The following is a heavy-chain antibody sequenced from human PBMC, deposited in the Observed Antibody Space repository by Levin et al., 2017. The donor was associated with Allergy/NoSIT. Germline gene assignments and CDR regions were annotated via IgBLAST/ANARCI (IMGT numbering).Heavy chain of an antibody. CDR1: GFTFRSSA. Sequence: LSLPCAASGFTFRSSAMHWVRQAPGKGLEWVAVISYDGSNKYYADSVKGRFTISRDNSKNTLYLQMNSLRAEDTAVYYCARSSSGYYPYFDYWGQGTLVTVSS. D-gene: IGHD3-3*01. CDR2: ISYDGSNK. V-gene: IGHV3-30*04. J-gene: IGHJ4*02. CDR3: ARSSSGYYPYFDY.